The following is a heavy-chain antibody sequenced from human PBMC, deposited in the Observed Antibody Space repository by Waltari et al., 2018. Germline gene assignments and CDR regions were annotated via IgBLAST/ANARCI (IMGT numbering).Heavy chain of an antibody. Sequence: QVQLVESGGGVVLPGRSLRLSCEASEFTFSSYAMHWVRQAPGKGPEWLAVISYNSRNKYDIDSVKGRFTISRDNSKKTLYLQMNSLRAEDTAVYYCARDYCDRTNCHGMDVWGQGTTVTVSS. CDR3: ARDYCDRTNCHGMDV. CDR2: ISYNSRNK. V-gene: IGHV3-30*04. J-gene: IGHJ6*02. D-gene: IGHD3-22*01. CDR1: EFTFSSYA.